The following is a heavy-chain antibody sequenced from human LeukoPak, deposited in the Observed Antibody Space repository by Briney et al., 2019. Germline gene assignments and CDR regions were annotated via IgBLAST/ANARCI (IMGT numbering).Heavy chain of an antibody. Sequence: SETLSLTCTVSGRSISSSSYYWGWIRQPPGKGLEWIGSIYYSGSTYYNPSLKSRVTISVDTSKNQFSLKLSSVTAADTAVYYCARDLGILLWFGELLPYYFDYWGQGTLVTVSS. D-gene: IGHD3-10*01. J-gene: IGHJ4*02. CDR1: GRSISSSSYY. V-gene: IGHV4-39*07. CDR3: ARDLGILLWFGELLPYYFDY. CDR2: IYYSGST.